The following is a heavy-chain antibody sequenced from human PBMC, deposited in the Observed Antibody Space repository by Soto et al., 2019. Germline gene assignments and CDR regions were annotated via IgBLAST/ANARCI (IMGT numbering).Heavy chain of an antibody. CDR1: GFTFSSYT. Sequence: EVQLVESGGGLVKPGGYLSLSCAASGFTFSSYTMKWVRQAPGKGLEWVASISSSYYRKYADSVKGRFTIARDNAKNSLYLQMNSLRAEHTAVYYCARGDVVVLTATSNFDYWGQRTLVTVSS. D-gene: IGHD2-21*02. J-gene: IGHJ4*02. CDR3: ARGDVVVLTATSNFDY. V-gene: IGHV3-21*01. CDR2: ISSSYYR.